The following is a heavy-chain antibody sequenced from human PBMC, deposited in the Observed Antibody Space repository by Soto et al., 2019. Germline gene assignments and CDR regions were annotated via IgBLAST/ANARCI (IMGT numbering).Heavy chain of an antibody. CDR1: GGSISSSSYY. Sequence: SETLSLTCTVSGGSISSSSYYWGWIRQPPGKGLEWIGYIYYSGSTNYNPSLKSRVTISVDTSKNQFSLKLSSVTAADTAVYYCARDSFDSSGYYFDYWGQGTLVTVSS. D-gene: IGHD3-22*01. CDR3: ARDSFDSSGYYFDY. CDR2: IYYSGST. V-gene: IGHV4-61*01. J-gene: IGHJ4*02.